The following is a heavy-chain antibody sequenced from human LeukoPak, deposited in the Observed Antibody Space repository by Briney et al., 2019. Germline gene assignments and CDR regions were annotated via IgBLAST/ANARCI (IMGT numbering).Heavy chain of an antibody. V-gene: IGHV4-59*01. CDR1: GGSISSYY. Sequence: SETLSLTCTVSGGSISSYYWSWIRQPPGKGLEWIGYIYYSGSTNYNPSLKSRVTISVDTSKNQFSLKLSSVTAADTAVYYCATHPITDSSAKHFDYWGQGTLVTVSS. CDR2: IYYSGST. D-gene: IGHD6-19*01. J-gene: IGHJ4*02. CDR3: ATHPITDSSAKHFDY.